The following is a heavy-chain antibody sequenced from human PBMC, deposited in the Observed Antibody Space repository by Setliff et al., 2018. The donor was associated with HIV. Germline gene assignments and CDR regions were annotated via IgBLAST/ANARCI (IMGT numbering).Heavy chain of an antibody. J-gene: IGHJ6*03. Sequence: GGSLSLSCEASGFIFSTYGMHWVRQAPGKGLEWVAFIRSDETNKYYSDSVKGRFTISRDTSKNTLFLQINSLRPEDTAVYYCARISVASRYNSDMDVWGKGTTVTV. CDR2: IRSDETNK. D-gene: IGHD5-12*01. V-gene: IGHV3-30*02. CDR3: ARISVASRYNSDMDV. CDR1: GFIFSTYG.